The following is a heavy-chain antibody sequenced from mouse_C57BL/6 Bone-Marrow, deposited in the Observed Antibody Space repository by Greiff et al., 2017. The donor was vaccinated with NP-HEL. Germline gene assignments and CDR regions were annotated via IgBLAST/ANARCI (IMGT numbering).Heavy chain of an antibody. V-gene: IGHV7-3*01. CDR1: GCRLTWWD. D-gene: IGHD2-4*01. CDR2: IRNGGEGYTT. CDR3: ARSIYYDYADDPFYAMDY. J-gene: IGHJ4*01. Sequence: EVQRVESGGGLVQPGGSLSVYCAAFGCRLTWWDGRLVGGSPGKGLEWLGFIRNGGEGYTTEYSASVKGRFTISRDNSQSILYLQMNALRAEDSATYYCARSIYYDYADDPFYAMDYWGQGTSVTVSS.